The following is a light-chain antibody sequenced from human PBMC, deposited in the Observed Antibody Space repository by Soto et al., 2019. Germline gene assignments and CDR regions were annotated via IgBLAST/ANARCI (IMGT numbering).Light chain of an antibody. CDR3: LQRSNWPGT. CDR1: QSVRSS. V-gene: IGKV3-11*01. CDR2: DAS. J-gene: IGKJ1*01. Sequence: EIVLTQSPATLSLSPGERATLSCRATQSVRSSLAWYLQQPGQAPRLLIYDASKSPTGIPARFSGSGSGTDFTLPISSREPKDFAVYYCLQRSNWPGTFGRGNKVEIK.